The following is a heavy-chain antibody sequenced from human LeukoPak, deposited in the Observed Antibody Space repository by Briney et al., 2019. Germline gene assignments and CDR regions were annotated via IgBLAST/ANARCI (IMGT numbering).Heavy chain of an antibody. V-gene: IGHV3-7*01. CDR3: ARSVSGSYYYYYYMDV. D-gene: IGHD1-26*01. CDR2: IKQDGSEK. CDR1: GFTFSSYW. J-gene: IGHJ6*03. Sequence: GGSLRLSCAASGFTFSSYWMSWVRQAPGKGLEWVANIKQDGSEKYYVDSVKGRFTISRDNAKKSLYLQMNSLRAEDTAVYYCARSVSGSYYYYYYMDVWGKGTTVTVSS.